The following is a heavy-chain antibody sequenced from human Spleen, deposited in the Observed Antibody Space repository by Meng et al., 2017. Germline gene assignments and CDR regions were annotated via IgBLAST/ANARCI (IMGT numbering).Heavy chain of an antibody. V-gene: IGHV4-34*01. Sequence: VPLQQWGPGLVKPSETLALTCIVSGGSFSDYHWSWIRQPPGKGLEWIGEINHSGSTNYNPSLESRATISVDTSQNHLSLKLSSGTAADSAVYYCARGPTTMAHDFDYWGQGTLVTVSS. CDR1: GGSFSDYH. CDR3: ARGPTTMAHDFDY. D-gene: IGHD4-11*01. J-gene: IGHJ4*02. CDR2: INHSGST.